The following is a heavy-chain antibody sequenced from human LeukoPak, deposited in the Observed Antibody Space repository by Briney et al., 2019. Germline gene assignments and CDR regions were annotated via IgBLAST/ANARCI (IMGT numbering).Heavy chain of an antibody. V-gene: IGHV3-66*02. CDR1: GFSSTC. Sequence: TGGSLRLSCVASGFSSTCTSWVRQAPGKGLEWVSVIYSGDSTYYADSVRGRFTISRDISKNTVYLQMNSLRPEDTAVYYCARDLWDGTGYWGQGTLVTVAS. J-gene: IGHJ4*02. CDR2: IYSGDST. CDR3: ARDLWDGTGY. D-gene: IGHD3-3*01.